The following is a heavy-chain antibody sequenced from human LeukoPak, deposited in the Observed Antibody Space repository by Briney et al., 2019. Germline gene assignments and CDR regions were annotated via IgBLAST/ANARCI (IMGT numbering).Heavy chain of an antibody. V-gene: IGHV4-38-2*02. J-gene: IGHJ4*02. D-gene: IGHD6-19*01. CDR3: ARRRASGWAHFDY. CDR1: GYSISSGYY. Sequence: SETLSLTCIVSGYSISSGYYWGWIRQPPGKGLEWIGNIHHSGSTYYNPSLKSRVTISVDTSKNQFSLKLSSVTAADTAVYYCARRRASGWAHFDYWGQGTLVTVSS. CDR2: IHHSGST.